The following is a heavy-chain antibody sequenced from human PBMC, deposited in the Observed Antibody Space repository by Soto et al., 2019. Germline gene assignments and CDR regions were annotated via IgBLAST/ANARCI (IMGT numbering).Heavy chain of an antibody. CDR2: IYSNGDT. J-gene: IGHJ4*02. D-gene: IGHD2-8*01. CDR3: ARKSDSSPVPEADGV. V-gene: IGHV3-53*02. CDR1: GFSVGSNY. Sequence: EVQLVETGGGLIQPGGSLRLSCAASGFSVGSNYMTWVRQSPGNGLEWVSLIYSNGDTDYADSVKGRFSISRDNFKNTQYLQMNSLRAEDTAVYHCARKSDSSPVPEADGVWGRGTLVTVSS.